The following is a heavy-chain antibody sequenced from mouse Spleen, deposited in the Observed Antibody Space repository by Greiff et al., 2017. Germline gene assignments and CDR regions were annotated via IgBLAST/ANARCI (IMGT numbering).Heavy chain of an antibody. CDR1: GYTFTDYY. V-gene: IGHV1-76*01. CDR2: LYPGSGNT. CDR3: ARTPLYGSTLRYFDV. Sequence: VQVVESGAELVRPGASVKLSCKASGYTFTDYYINWVKQRPGQGLEWIARLYPGSGNTYYNEKFKGKATLTAEKSSSTAYMQLSSLTSEDSAVYFCARTPLYGSTLRYFDVWGTGTTVTVSS. D-gene: IGHD1-1*01. J-gene: IGHJ1*03.